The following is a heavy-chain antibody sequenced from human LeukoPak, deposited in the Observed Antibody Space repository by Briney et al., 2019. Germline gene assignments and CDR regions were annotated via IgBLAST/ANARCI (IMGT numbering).Heavy chain of an antibody. Sequence: SETLSLTCAVCGGSFSGYYWSWIRQPPGKGLEGIGEINHSGSTNYNPSLKSRVTISVDTSKNQFSLKLSSVTAADTAVYYCAVGPRYYYDSSGSLDYWGQGALVTVSS. J-gene: IGHJ4*02. V-gene: IGHV4-34*01. CDR1: GGSFSGYY. D-gene: IGHD3-22*01. CDR2: INHSGST. CDR3: AVGPRYYYDSSGSLDY.